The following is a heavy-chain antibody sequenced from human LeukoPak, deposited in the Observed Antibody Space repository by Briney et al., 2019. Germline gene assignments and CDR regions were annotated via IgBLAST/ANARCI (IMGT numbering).Heavy chain of an antibody. V-gene: IGHV3-30*02. CDR1: GFTFSSYG. J-gene: IGHJ4*02. Sequence: GGSLRLSCAASGFTFSSYGMHWVRQAPGKGLEWVAFIRYDGSNKYHADSVKGRFTISRDNSKNTLYMQMNSLKPEDTAVYYCARNKKGDRYTYGHDYWGQGTLVTVSS. CDR3: ARNKKGDRYTYGHDY. D-gene: IGHD5-18*01. CDR2: IRYDGSNK.